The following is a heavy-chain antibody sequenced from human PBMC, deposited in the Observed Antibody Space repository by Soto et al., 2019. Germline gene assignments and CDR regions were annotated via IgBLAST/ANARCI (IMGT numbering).Heavy chain of an antibody. V-gene: IGHV1-18*03. CDR2: ISAYNGNT. D-gene: IGHD5-18*01. J-gene: IGHJ4*02. CDR3: AKRVDTAIVWVFDY. CDR1: GYTFTSYG. Sequence: ASVKVSWKASGYTFTSYGISWVLQAPGQRLEWMGWISAYNGNTNNAQKHQGRVTMTTETSTSTAYMELRSLRSDDMAVYYCAKRVDTAIVWVFDYWGQGTLGTVSS.